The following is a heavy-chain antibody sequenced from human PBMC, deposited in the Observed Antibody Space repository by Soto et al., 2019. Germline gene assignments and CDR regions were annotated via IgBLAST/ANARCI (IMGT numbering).Heavy chain of an antibody. J-gene: IGHJ5*02. V-gene: IGHV5-51*01. CDR1: GYNFPTYW. CDR2: FYPGDSDT. CDR3: AKDSDIVAISTAIGQQLDT. Sequence: GESLKISCKGSGYNFPTYWIAWVRQMPGKGLEWMGIFYPGDSDTRYSPSFQGQVTISGDKSISTAYLQWSSLRGEDTAIYYCAKDSDIVAISTAIGQQLDTWGQGTRVTVSS. D-gene: IGHD2-21*01.